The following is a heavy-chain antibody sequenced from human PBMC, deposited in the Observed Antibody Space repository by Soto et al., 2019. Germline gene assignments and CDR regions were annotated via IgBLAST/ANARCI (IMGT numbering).Heavy chain of an antibody. J-gene: IGHJ4*02. CDR2: IYSGGST. CDR1: GFTVSSNY. D-gene: IGHD4-17*01. Sequence: GGSLRLSCAASGFTVSSNYMSWVRQAPGKGLEWVSVIYSGGSTYYADSVKGRFTISRHNSKNTLYLQMNSLRAEDTAVYYCARIYGDYGGDVCYFDYWGQGTLVTVSS. CDR3: ARIYGDYGGDVCYFDY. V-gene: IGHV3-53*04.